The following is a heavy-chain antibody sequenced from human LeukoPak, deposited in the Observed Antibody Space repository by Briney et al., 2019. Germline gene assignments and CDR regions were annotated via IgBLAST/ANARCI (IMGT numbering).Heavy chain of an antibody. CDR1: GFTFGDYA. J-gene: IGHJ4*02. D-gene: IGHD6-13*01. CDR2: IRSKAYGGTT. Sequence: GGSLRLSCTASGFTFGDYAMSWFRQAPGTGLEWVGFIRSKAYGGTTEYAASVKGRFTISRGDSKSIAYLQMNSLKTEDTAVYYCARGIAAAGSDYWGQGTLVTVSS. V-gene: IGHV3-49*03. CDR3: ARGIAAAGSDY.